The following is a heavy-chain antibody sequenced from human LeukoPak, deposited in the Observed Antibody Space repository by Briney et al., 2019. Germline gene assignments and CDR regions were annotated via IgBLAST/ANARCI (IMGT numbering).Heavy chain of an antibody. D-gene: IGHD3-22*01. Sequence: ASVKVSCKASGYTFTSYDINWVRQATGQGLEWMGWMNPNSGNTGYAQKFQGRVTMTRNTSISTAYMELSSLRSEDTAVYYCARGPNYYYDSSGYPYYFDYWGQGTLVTVPS. V-gene: IGHV1-8*01. J-gene: IGHJ4*02. CDR1: GYTFTSYD. CDR3: ARGPNYYYDSSGYPYYFDY. CDR2: MNPNSGNT.